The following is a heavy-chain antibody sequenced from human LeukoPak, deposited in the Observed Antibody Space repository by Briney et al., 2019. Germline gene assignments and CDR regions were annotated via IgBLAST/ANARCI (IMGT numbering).Heavy chain of an antibody. D-gene: IGHD2-21*02. CDR3: ARIVVVTAFYYYYGMDV. V-gene: IGHV3-23*01. J-gene: IGHJ6*02. Sequence: PGGSLRLSCAASGFTFSSYAMSWVRQAPGKGLEWVSAISGSGGSTYYADSVKGRFTISRDNSKNTLYLQMNSLRAEDTAVYYCARIVVVTAFYYYYGMDVWGQGTTVTVSS. CDR1: GFTFSSYA. CDR2: ISGSGGST.